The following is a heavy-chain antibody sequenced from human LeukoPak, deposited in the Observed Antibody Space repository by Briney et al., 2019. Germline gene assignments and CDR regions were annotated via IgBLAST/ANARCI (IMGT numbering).Heavy chain of an antibody. J-gene: IGHJ6*02. CDR3: ARESMGVVPAAIGMDV. Sequence: ASVKVSCKASGDTFTGYYMHGVRQAPGQGLEWMGWISAYNGNTNYAQKLQGRVTMTTDTSTSTAYMELRRLRYDDTAVYYCARESMGVVPAAIGMDVWGQGTTVTVSS. V-gene: IGHV1-18*04. CDR2: ISAYNGNT. CDR1: GDTFTGYY. D-gene: IGHD2-2*01.